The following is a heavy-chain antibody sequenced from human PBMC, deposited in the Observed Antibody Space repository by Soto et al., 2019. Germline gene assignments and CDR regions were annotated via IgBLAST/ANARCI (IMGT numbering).Heavy chain of an antibody. D-gene: IGHD3-10*01. CDR2: IIPIFGTA. CDR3: ARDHYYGSGRHNSPYWFDP. Sequence: GASVKVSCKASGGTFSSYAISWVRQAPGQGLEWMGGIIPIFGTANYAQKFQGRVTITADESTSTAYMELSSLRSEDTAVYYCARDHYYGSGRHNSPYWFDPWGQGTLVTVSS. J-gene: IGHJ5*02. V-gene: IGHV1-69*13. CDR1: GGTFSSYA.